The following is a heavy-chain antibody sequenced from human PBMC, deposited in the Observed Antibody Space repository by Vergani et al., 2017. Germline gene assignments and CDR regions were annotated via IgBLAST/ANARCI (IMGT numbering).Heavy chain of an antibody. CDR2: ISSSSSYI. J-gene: IGHJ3*02. CDR1: GFTFSSYS. V-gene: IGHV3-21*01. Sequence: EVQLVESGGGLVKPGGSLRLSCAASGFTFSSYSMNWVRQAPGKGLEWVSSISSSSSYIYYADSVKGRFTISRDNAKNSLYLQMNSLRAEDTAVYYCASDTYDFWSGYYTGGAFDIWGQGTMVTVSS. CDR3: ASDTYDFWSGYYTGGAFDI. D-gene: IGHD3-3*01.